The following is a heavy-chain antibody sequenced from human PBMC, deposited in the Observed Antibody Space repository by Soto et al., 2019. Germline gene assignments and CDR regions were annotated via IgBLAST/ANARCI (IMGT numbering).Heavy chain of an antibody. CDR1: GFSFSDYY. J-gene: IGHJ4*02. CDR2: IKSKTDGGTT. V-gene: IGHV3-15*01. Sequence: PGGSLRLSCAASGFSFSDYYMSWIRQAPGKGLEWVGRIKSKTDGGTTDYAAPVKGRFTISRDDSKNTLYLQMNSLKTEDTAVYYCTTPGIAAPDDDYWGQGTLVTVSS. D-gene: IGHD6-13*01. CDR3: TTPGIAAPDDDY.